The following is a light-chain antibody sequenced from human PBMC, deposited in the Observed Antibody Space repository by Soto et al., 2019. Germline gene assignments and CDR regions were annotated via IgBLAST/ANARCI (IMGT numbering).Light chain of an antibody. CDR2: GAF. J-gene: IGKJ5*01. Sequence: EIVLTQSPATLSLSTGERATLSCRASPSVTNYLAWYQQKPGQAPRLLIYGAFNRATGIPARFSGSGSGTDFTLTINRLEPEDSAVYYCQQRHMWPITFGQGTRLEIK. V-gene: IGKV3-11*01. CDR1: PSVTNY. CDR3: QQRHMWPIT.